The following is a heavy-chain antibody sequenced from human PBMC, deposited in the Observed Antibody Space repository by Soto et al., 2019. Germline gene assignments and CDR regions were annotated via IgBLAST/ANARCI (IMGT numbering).Heavy chain of an antibody. CDR1: GFTFSSYA. CDR2: ISSNGGST. D-gene: IGHD4-4*01. V-gene: IGHV3-64*01. J-gene: IGHJ4*02. Sequence: GGSLRLSCAASGFTFSSYAMHWVRQAPGKGLEYVSAISSNGGSTYYANSVKGRFTISRDNSKNTLYLQMGSLRAEDMAVYYCAREPSYTPQDPYYFDYWGQGTLVTVSS. CDR3: AREPSYTPQDPYYFDY.